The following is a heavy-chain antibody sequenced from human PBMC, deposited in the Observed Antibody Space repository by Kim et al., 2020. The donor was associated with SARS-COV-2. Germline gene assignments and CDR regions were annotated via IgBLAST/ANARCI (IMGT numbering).Heavy chain of an antibody. J-gene: IGHJ4*02. D-gene: IGHD5-12*01. CDR3: ARESGAFY. CDR1: GGSISSSSYY. Sequence: SETLSLTCTVSGGSISSSSYYWGWIRQPPGKGLEWIGSIYYSGSTYYNPSLKSRVTISVDTSKNQFSLKLSSVTAADTAVYYCARESGAFYCGQGTLVTVSS. V-gene: IGHV4-39*07. CDR2: IYYSGST.